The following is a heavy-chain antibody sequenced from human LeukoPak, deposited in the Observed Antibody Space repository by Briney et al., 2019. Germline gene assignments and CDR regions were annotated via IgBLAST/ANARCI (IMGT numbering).Heavy chain of an antibody. CDR1: GGSIISSSYY. J-gene: IGHJ3*02. Sequence: SETLSLTCTVPGGSIISSSYYWGWIRQPPGKGLEWIGIVYSSGTTYYNPSLKSRVTLSVDTSKNQFSLNLISVTAADTTVYYCARVVDYSFDIWGQGTMVTVSS. D-gene: IGHD1-26*01. V-gene: IGHV4-39*07. CDR3: ARVVDYSFDI. CDR2: VYSSGTT.